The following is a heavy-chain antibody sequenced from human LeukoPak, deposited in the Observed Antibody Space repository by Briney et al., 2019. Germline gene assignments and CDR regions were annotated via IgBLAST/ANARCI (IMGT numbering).Heavy chain of an antibody. D-gene: IGHD2-2*01. CDR1: GGSFSGYY. J-gene: IGHJ4*02. Sequence: SETLSLTCAVYGGSFSGYYWSWIRQPPGKGLEWIGEINHSGSTNYNPSLKSRVTISVDTSKNQFSLKLSSVTAADTAVYYCARGDCSNTNCYVYWGQGTLVTVSS. CDR2: INHSGST. V-gene: IGHV4-34*01. CDR3: ARGDCSNTNCYVY.